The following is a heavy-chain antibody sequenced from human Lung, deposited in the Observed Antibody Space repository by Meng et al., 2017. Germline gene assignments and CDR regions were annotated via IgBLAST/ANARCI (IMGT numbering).Heavy chain of an antibody. J-gene: IGHJ5*02. V-gene: IGHV4-39*07. CDR1: GGSISSGRYY. Sequence: SETLSLTCAVSGGSISSGRYYWTWIRQPPGKGLEWIGSVYYSGITYYNPSLESRVTILVDPSKNHFSLKLSSVTAADTAVYYCARDLWELRYKAPFDPWGQGILVTVSS. CDR2: VYYSGIT. D-gene: IGHD3-16*01. CDR3: ARDLWELRYKAPFDP.